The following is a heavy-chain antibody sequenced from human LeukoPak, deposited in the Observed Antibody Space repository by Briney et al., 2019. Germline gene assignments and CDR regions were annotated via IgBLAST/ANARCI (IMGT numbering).Heavy chain of an antibody. CDR2: IFTSGST. J-gene: IGHJ5*02. D-gene: IGHD2-2*01. Sequence: SETLSLTCTVSGVSISTYHWSWIRQPAGKGLEWIGRIFTSGSTSYNPSLKSRVTISVDKSKNQFSLKLSSVTAADTAVYYCARDLEHCDSTSCHNWFDPWGQGTLVTVSS. CDR1: GVSISTYH. V-gene: IGHV4-4*07. CDR3: ARDLEHCDSTSCHNWFDP.